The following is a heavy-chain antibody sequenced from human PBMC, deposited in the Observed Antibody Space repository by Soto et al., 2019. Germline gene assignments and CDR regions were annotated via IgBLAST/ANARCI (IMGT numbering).Heavy chain of an antibody. CDR3: AGDGVRNGAYNGWLDP. J-gene: IGHJ5*02. Sequence: LRLSCAASGFSFSSYLMTWVRQAPGKGPEWVANIKQDGREKYYVASVKGRFTISRDNVKNLLFLQMDSLTPDDTAVYYCAGDGVRNGAYNGWLDPWGQGTLVTVSS. CDR1: GFSFSSYL. CDR2: IKQDGREK. V-gene: IGHV3-7*03. D-gene: IGHD3-16*01.